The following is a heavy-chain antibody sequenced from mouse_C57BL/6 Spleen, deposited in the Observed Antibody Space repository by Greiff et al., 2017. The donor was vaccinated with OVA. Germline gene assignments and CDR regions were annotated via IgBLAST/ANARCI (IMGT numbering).Heavy chain of an antibody. CDR2: IHPNSGST. CDR1: GYTFTSYW. D-gene: IGHD1-1*01. Sequence: QVQLQQPGAELVKPGASVKLSCKASGYTFTSYWMHWVKQRPGQGLEWIGMIHPNSGSTNYNEKFKSKATLTADKSSSTAYMQLSSLTSEDSAVYSCAGDYSGSSYGYFDVWGTGTTVTVSS. CDR3: AGDYSGSSYGYFDV. V-gene: IGHV1-64*01. J-gene: IGHJ1*03.